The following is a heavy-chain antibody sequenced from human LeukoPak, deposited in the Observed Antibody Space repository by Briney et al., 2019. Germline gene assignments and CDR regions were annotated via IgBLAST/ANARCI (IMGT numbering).Heavy chain of an antibody. D-gene: IGHD3-10*01. V-gene: IGHV1-18*01. J-gene: IGHJ6*03. Sequence: GASVKVSCKASGYTFTSYGISWVRQAPGQGHEWMGWISAYNGNTNYAQKLQGRVTMTTDTSTSTAYMELRSPRSDDTAVYYCARGSSYYSYYYYYYMDVWGKGTTVTVSS. CDR3: ARGSSYYSYYYYYYMDV. CDR2: ISAYNGNT. CDR1: GYTFTSYG.